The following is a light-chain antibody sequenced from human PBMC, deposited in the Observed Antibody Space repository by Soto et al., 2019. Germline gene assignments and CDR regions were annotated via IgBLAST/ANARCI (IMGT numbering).Light chain of an antibody. CDR3: QQYGSSYPWT. CDR1: QSVSSNY. V-gene: IGKV3-20*01. J-gene: IGKJ1*01. CDR2: GAS. Sequence: EIFFTHSPFTLSLSPWERATLSCRASQSVSSNYLAWYQQKPGQAPRLLIYGASSRATGIPDRFSGSGSGTDFTLTIRRLEPEDFAVYYCQQYGSSYPWTFGQGTKVDIK.